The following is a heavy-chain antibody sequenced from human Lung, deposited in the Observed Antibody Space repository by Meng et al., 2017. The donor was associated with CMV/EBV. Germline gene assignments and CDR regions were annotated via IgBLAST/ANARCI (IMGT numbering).Heavy chain of an antibody. CDR3: ASFPPPGKQWLVTDY. Sequence: QVPLEGAGPGLVNPSGTLSLTCAVSGGSISSSNWWSWVRQPPGKGLEWIGEIYHSGSTNYNPSLKSRVTISVDKSKNQFSLKLSSVTAADTAVYYCASFPPPGKQWLVTDYWGQGTLVTVSS. CDR1: GGSISSSNW. CDR2: IYHSGST. J-gene: IGHJ4*02. V-gene: IGHV4-4*02. D-gene: IGHD6-19*01.